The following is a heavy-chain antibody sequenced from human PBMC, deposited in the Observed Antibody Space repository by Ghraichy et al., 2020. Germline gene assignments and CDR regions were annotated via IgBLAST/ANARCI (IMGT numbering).Heavy chain of an antibody. CDR3: ARGIRSSSWYGYYYYYGMDV. D-gene: IGHD6-13*01. V-gene: IGHV1-8*03. Sequence: ASVKVSCKASGYTFTSYYMHWVRQATGQGLEWMGWMNPNSGNTGYAQKFQGRVTITRNTSISTAYMELSSLRSEDTAVYYCARGIRSSSWYGYYYYYGMDVWGQGTTVTVSS. CDR1: GYTFTSYY. CDR2: MNPNSGNT. J-gene: IGHJ6*02.